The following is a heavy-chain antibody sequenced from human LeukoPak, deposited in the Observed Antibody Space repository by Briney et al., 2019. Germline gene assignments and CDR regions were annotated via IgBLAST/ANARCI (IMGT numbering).Heavy chain of an antibody. CDR2: INHSGST. J-gene: IGHJ4*02. CDR1: GFTFGDYA. Sequence: PGGSLRLSCTASGFTFGDYAMSWIRQPPGKGLEWIGEINHSGSTNYNPSLKSRVTISVDTSKNQFSLKLSSVTAADTAVYYCARIDPMVRGVITQQDYWGQGTLVTVSS. V-gene: IGHV4-34*01. D-gene: IGHD3-10*01. CDR3: ARIDPMVRGVITQQDY.